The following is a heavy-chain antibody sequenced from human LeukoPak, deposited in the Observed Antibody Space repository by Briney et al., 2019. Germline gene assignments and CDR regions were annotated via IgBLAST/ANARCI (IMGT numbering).Heavy chain of an antibody. J-gene: IGHJ4*02. Sequence: GSLRLSCAASGFTFSSYSMNWVRQAPGKGLEWVSSISSSSSYIYYADSVKGRFTISRDNAKNLLYLQMNSLRAEDTAVYYCARTRTGRRDGYNHFDYWGQGTLVTVSS. CDR2: ISSSSSYI. CDR3: ARTRTGRRDGYNHFDY. D-gene: IGHD5-24*01. CDR1: GFTFSSYS. V-gene: IGHV3-21*01.